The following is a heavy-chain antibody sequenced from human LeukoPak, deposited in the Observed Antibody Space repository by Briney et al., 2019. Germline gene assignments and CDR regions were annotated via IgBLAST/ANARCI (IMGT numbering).Heavy chain of an antibody. CDR2: IYASGTT. J-gene: IGHJ4*02. CDR3: ARVADRFGYNYGIDEYFDY. CDR1: GGSIKSYY. Sequence: SETLSLTCTVSGGSIKSYYWSWIRQPAGEGLEWLGHIYASGTTNYDPSLNSRVTMSVDTSKNQFSLRLASVTAADTAVYYCARVADRFGYNYGIDEYFDYWGQGTLVTVSS. D-gene: IGHD5-18*01. V-gene: IGHV4-4*07.